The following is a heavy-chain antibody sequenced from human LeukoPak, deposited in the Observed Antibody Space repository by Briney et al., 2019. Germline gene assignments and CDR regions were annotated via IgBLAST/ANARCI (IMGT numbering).Heavy chain of an antibody. Sequence: ASVKVSCKASGYTFTSYAMDWVRQAPGQGLEWMGWINTGNGNTKYSQRFQGGVIITRDTSGSTAYMEVSSLKAEDRAGYYCARARNYSDSSGYYDYWGQGTLVTVYS. CDR3: ARARNYSDSSGYYDY. V-gene: IGHV1-3*04. CDR2: INTGNGNT. D-gene: IGHD3-22*01. J-gene: IGHJ4*01. CDR1: GYTFTSYA.